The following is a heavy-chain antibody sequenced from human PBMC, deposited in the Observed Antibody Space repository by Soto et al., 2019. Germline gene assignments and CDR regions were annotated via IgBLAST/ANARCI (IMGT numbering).Heavy chain of an antibody. J-gene: IGHJ2*01. V-gene: IGHV4-59*08. CDR1: GGSISSYY. CDR2: IYYSGST. Sequence: QVQLQESGPGLVKPSETLSLTYTVSGGSISSYYWSWIRQPPGKGLEWIGYIYYSGSTNYNPSLKSRVTISVDTSKNQFSLKLSSVTAADTAVYYCARHYGDYSTYWYFDLWGRGTLVTVSS. D-gene: IGHD4-17*01. CDR3: ARHYGDYSTYWYFDL.